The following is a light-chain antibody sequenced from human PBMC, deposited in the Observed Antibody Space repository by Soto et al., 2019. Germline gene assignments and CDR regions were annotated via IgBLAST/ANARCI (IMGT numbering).Light chain of an antibody. CDR3: QQYNSYSGT. V-gene: IGKV1-5*03. J-gene: IGKJ1*01. CDR1: QSINSW. Sequence: DIQMTQSPSTLSASVGDRVTITCRASQSINSWLAWYQQKPGKAPMLLIYTASSLQSGVPSRFSGSGSGREFTLTISSLQPDDFATYYCQQYNSYSGTFGKGTKVEIK. CDR2: TAS.